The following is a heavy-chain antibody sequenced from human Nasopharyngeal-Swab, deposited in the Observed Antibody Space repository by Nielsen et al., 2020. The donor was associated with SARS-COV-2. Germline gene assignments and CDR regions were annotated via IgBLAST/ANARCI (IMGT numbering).Heavy chain of an antibody. D-gene: IGHD1-26*01. Sequence: LRLSCTVSGGSISSSSYYWGWIRQPPGKGLEWIGSIYYSGSTYYNPSLKSRVTISVDTSKNQFSLKLSSVTAADTAVYYCARVIVGADYFDYWGQGTLVTVSS. CDR3: ARVIVGADYFDY. V-gene: IGHV4-39*07. CDR1: GGSISSSSYY. CDR2: IYYSGST. J-gene: IGHJ4*02.